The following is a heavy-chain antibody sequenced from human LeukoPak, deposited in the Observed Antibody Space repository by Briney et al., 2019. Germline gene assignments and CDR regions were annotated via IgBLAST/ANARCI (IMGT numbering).Heavy chain of an antibody. Sequence: SGGSLRLSCAASGFTFSSYGMHWVRQAPGKVLEWVAVISYDGSNKYYADSVKGRFTISRDNSKNTLYLQMNSLRAEDTAVYYCALRGGIAAAGDYYGMDVWGQGTTVTVSS. D-gene: IGHD6-13*01. CDR3: ALRGGIAAAGDYYGMDV. V-gene: IGHV3-30*03. CDR2: ISYDGSNK. J-gene: IGHJ6*02. CDR1: GFTFSSYG.